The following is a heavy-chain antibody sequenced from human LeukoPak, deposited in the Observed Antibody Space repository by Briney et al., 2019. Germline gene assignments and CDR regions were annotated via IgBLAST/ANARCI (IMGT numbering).Heavy chain of an antibody. D-gene: IGHD6-13*01. CDR1: GYSISSGYY. J-gene: IGHJ3*02. V-gene: IGHV4-38-2*02. Sequence: PSETLSLTCTVSGYSISSGYYWGWIRQPPGKGLEWIGSIYHSGSTYYNPSLKSRVTISVDTSKNQFSLKLSSVTAADTAVYYCAREAGRSAFDIWGQGTMVTVSS. CDR2: IYHSGST. CDR3: AREAGRSAFDI.